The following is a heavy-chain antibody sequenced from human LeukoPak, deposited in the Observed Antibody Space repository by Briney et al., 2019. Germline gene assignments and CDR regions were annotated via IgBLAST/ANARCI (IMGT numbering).Heavy chain of an antibody. CDR1: GFTFSNYW. CDR2: IKTDGSGA. D-gene: IGHD3-10*01. J-gene: IGHJ4*02. Sequence: PGGSLRLSCAASGFTFSNYWMHWVRQAPGKGLVWVSRIKTDGSGAGYADSVKGRFTISRDNAKNTLYLKMNSLRAEDTAVYYCTRDLVYGSGSSDYWGQGTLVTVSS. V-gene: IGHV3-74*01. CDR3: TRDLVYGSGSSDY.